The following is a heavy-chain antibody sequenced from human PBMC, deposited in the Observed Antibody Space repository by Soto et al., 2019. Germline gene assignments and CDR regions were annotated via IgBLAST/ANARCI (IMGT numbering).Heavy chain of an antibody. D-gene: IGHD3-22*01. CDR2: INHSGST. V-gene: IGHV4-34*01. J-gene: IGHJ1*01. CDR1: GGSFSGYY. Sequence: SETPSLTCAVYGGSFSGYYWSWIRQPPGKGLEWIGEINHSGSTNYNPSLKSRVTISVDTSKNQFSLKLSSVTAADTAVYYCARGIVGYTTMIDVSSEYFQHWGQGTLVTVSS. CDR3: ARGIVGYTTMIDVSSEYFQH.